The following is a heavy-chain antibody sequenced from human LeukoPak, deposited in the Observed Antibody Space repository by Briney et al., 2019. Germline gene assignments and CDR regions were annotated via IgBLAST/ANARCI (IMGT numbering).Heavy chain of an antibody. Sequence: PGGSLRLSCAASGFAASGFTFSTFGMHWVRQAPGKGLEWVAVISYDGSNKYYADSVKGRFTISRDNSKNTLHLQMNSLRAEDTAVYYCARHYWTNTDSGYDKGLDYWGQGTLVAVSS. D-gene: IGHD5-12*01. CDR1: SGFAASGFTFSTFG. V-gene: IGHV3-30*19. CDR3: ARHYWTNTDSGYDKGLDY. CDR2: ISYDGSNK. J-gene: IGHJ4*02.